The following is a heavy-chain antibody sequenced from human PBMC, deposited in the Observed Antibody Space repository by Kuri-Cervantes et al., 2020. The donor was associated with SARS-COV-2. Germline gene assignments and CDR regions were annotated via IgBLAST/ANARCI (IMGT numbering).Heavy chain of an antibody. Sequence: GESLKISCTASGFIFSDYYMTWIRQAPGKGLEWVSNIGHSGTTKYYADSVNGRFTISRDNSKNTLYLQMNSLRAEDTAVYYCASELGVNAFDIWGQGTMVTVSS. D-gene: IGHD1-26*01. CDR1: GFIFSDYY. J-gene: IGHJ3*02. V-gene: IGHV3-11*04. CDR2: IGHSGTTK. CDR3: ASELGVNAFDI.